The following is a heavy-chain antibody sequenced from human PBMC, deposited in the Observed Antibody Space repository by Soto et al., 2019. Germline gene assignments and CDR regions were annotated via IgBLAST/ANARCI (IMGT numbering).Heavy chain of an antibody. CDR3: AKDTAPGFYDANGHLDY. J-gene: IGHJ4*02. D-gene: IGHD2-8*01. CDR1: GISFDDYA. V-gene: IGHV3-9*01. Sequence: VQLVESGGGLVQPGGSRRLSCVVSGISFDDYAMHWVRQVPGKGLEWVSGINWDSGDIGYADSVKGRFTISRDNAKNSLYLQMNSLKTEDTALYYCAKDTAPGFYDANGHLDYLGQGTPVTFSS. CDR2: INWDSGDI.